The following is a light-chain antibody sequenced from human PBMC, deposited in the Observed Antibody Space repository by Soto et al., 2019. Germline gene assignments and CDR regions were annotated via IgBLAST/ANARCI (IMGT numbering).Light chain of an antibody. Sequence: IVLTQSPGRLALSAGERGTVPCRSSQSVSTRLARYQHKPGQAPRVLVSGASSRASGVPGRFSGSGSGTDFTLTISRLEPEDFALYYCQQYGGSPITFGLGTFLEI. CDR3: QQYGGSPIT. V-gene: IGKV3-20*01. CDR2: GAS. J-gene: IGKJ5*01. CDR1: QSVSTR.